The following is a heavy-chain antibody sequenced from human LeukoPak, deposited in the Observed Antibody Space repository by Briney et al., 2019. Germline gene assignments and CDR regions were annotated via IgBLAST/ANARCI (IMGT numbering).Heavy chain of an antibody. CDR2: IYHSGST. CDR1: GYSISSGYY. V-gene: IGHV4-38-2*01. D-gene: IGHD2-15*01. Sequence: SETLSLTCAVSGYSISSGYYCGWIRQPPGKGLEWIGSIYHSGSTYYNPSLKSRVTISVDTSKNQFSLKLSSVTAADTAVYYCARGVVGVVAAIRGAFDIWGQGTMVTVSS. J-gene: IGHJ3*02. CDR3: ARGVVGVVAAIRGAFDI.